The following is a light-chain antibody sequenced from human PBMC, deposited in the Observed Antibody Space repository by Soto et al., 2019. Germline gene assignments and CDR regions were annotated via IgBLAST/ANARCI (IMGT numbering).Light chain of an antibody. Sequence: QSALTQPASVSGSPGQSITISCTGTSSDVGGYNYVSWYQQHPGKAPKLMIYEVSNRPSGVPDRFSGSKSGTSASLAISGLRSEDEADYHCAAWDDSLSGLVFGGGTKLTVL. CDR2: EVS. J-gene: IGLJ2*01. V-gene: IGLV2-14*01. CDR1: SSDVGGYNY. CDR3: AAWDDSLSGLV.